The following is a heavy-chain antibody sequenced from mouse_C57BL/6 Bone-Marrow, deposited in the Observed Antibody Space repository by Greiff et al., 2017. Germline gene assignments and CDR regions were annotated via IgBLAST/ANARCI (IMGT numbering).Heavy chain of an antibody. J-gene: IGHJ3*01. V-gene: IGHV5-6*01. CDR1: GFTFSSYG. D-gene: IGHD1-1*01. CDR3: ARPSSSCSWFAY. CDR2: ISSGGSCT. Sequence: EVQLVESGGDLVKPGGSLKLSCAASGFTFSSYGMSWVRQTPGKGLEWVATISSGGSCTYYPDSVKGRFTISRDNAKNTLYLQMSSLKSEDTAMYYCARPSSSCSWFAYWGQGTLVTVSA.